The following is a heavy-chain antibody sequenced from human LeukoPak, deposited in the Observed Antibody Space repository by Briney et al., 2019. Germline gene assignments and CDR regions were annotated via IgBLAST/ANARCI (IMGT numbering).Heavy chain of an antibody. Sequence: SETLSLTCTVSGGSISSYYWSWIRQPPGKGLEWIGYIYYSGSTNYNPSLKSRVAISVDTSKNQFSLKLSSVTAADTAVYYCAREGTKPGWFDPWGQGTLVTVSS. CDR1: GGSISSYY. CDR2: IYYSGST. D-gene: IGHD3-10*01. J-gene: IGHJ5*02. CDR3: AREGTKPGWFDP. V-gene: IGHV4-59*01.